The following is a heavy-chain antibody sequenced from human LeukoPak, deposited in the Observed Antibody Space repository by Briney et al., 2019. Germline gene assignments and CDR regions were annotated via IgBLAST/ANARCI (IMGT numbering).Heavy chain of an antibody. D-gene: IGHD3-3*01. Sequence: GESLKISCKGSGYSFTSYWNGWVRQMPGKGLEWMGIIYPGDSDTRYSPSFQGQVTISADKSISTAYLQRSSLKASDTAMYYCARQFDFWSGYFDYWGQGTLVTVSS. CDR3: ARQFDFWSGYFDY. CDR1: GYSFTSYW. J-gene: IGHJ4*02. CDR2: IYPGDSDT. V-gene: IGHV5-51*01.